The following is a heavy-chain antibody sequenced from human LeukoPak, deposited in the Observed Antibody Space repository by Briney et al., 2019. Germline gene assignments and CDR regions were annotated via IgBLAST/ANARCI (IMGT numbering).Heavy chain of an antibody. V-gene: IGHV3-49*02. J-gene: IGHJ4*02. Sequence: GRFTISRDDSKSIAYLQMNSLKTEDTAVYYCTRAEYSSGWCDDYWGQGTLVTVSS. CDR3: TRAEYSSGWCDDY. D-gene: IGHD6-19*01.